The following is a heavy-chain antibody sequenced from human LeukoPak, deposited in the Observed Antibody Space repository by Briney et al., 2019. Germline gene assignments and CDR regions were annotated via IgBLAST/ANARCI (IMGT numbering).Heavy chain of an antibody. CDR2: INTNTRNP. CDR1: GYIFTNNA. D-gene: IGHD3-3*02. Sequence: ASVKVSCKASGYIFTNNAMNWVRQAPGQGLEWMGWINTNTRNPTYAQGFTGRFVFCLDTSVSTAYLQISSLKAEDTAVYYCARIRAPSSFGQRESDYWGQGTLVTVSS. J-gene: IGHJ4*02. CDR3: ARIRAPSSFGQRESDY. V-gene: IGHV7-4-1*02.